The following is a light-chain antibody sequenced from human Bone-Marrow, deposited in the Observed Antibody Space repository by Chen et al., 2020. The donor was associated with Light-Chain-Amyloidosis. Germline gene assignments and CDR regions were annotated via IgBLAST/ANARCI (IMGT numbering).Light chain of an antibody. CDR1: NIGSTS. CDR2: DDS. J-gene: IGLJ3*02. Sequence: SYVLTQPSSVSVAPGQTATIACGGNNIGSTSVHWYQQTPGQAPLLVVYDDSDRPSGIPERLAGSNYGKTATLTISSVEGGDEDDYYCQGWDRSSDRPVFGGGTKLTVL. V-gene: IGLV3-21*02. CDR3: QGWDRSSDRPV.